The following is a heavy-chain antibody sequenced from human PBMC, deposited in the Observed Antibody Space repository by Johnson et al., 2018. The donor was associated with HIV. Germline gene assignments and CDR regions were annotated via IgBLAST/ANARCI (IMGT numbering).Heavy chain of an antibody. CDR3: AREGLFSDAFDI. CDR1: GFIFNSYA. Sequence: QVQLVESGGGVVQPGGSLRLSCAASGFIFNSYAMHWVRQAPGKGLEWVAVISYDGSNKYYADSVKGRFTSSRDNSKNTLYLQMNSLRAEDTAVYYCAREGLFSDAFDIWGQETMVTVSS. J-gene: IGHJ3*02. V-gene: IGHV3-30*04. D-gene: IGHD3-3*01. CDR2: ISYDGSNK.